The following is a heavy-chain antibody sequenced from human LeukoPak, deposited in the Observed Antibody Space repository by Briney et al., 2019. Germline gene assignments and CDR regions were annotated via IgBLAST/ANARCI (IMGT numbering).Heavy chain of an antibody. CDR1: GGSFSGYY. D-gene: IGHD6-19*01. J-gene: IGHJ4*02. V-gene: IGHV4-34*01. CDR3: ARRYGSGWYWGYASAGYYFDY. Sequence: SETLSLTCAVYGGSFSGYYWSWIRQPPGKGLEWIGEINHSGSTNYNPSLKSRVTISVDTSKNQFSLKLSSVTAADTAVYYCARRYGSGWYWGYASAGYYFDYWGQGTLVTVSS. CDR2: INHSGST.